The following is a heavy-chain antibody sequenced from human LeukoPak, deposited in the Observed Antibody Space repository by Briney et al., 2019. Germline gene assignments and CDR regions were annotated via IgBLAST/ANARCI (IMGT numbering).Heavy chain of an antibody. J-gene: IGHJ6*03. Sequence: ASVKVSCKASGYTFTSYDINGVRQATGQGLEWMGWMNPNSGNTGYAQKFQGRVTITRNTSISTAYMELSSLRSEDTAVYYCARVGYSSSWYQTDYYYYMDVWGKGTTVTVSS. CDR2: MNPNSGNT. CDR3: ARVGYSSSWYQTDYYYYMDV. D-gene: IGHD6-13*01. CDR1: GYTFTSYD. V-gene: IGHV1-8*03.